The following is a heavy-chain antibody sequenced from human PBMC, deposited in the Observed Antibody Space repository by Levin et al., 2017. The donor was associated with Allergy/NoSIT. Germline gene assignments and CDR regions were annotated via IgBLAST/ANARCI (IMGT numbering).Heavy chain of an antibody. J-gene: IGHJ4*02. CDR1: GFTVSRYY. V-gene: IGHV3-53*01. CDR3: ARGNNYDSFDL. D-gene: IGHD5-24*01. Sequence: PGGSLRLSCAASGFTVSRYYMSWVRQAPGKGLEWVSVLYSGGSSYHAESVKGRFTVSRDNSKNILDLQMDSLRVEDTAIYYCARGNNYDSFDLWGQGARVTVSS. CDR2: LYSGGSS.